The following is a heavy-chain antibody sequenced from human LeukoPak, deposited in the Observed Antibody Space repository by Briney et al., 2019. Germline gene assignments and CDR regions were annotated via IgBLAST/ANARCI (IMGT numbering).Heavy chain of an antibody. D-gene: IGHD3-22*01. CDR3: ARVVILFRGKGVYYYYMDV. J-gene: IGHJ6*03. CDR1: GGSISSYY. CDR2: IYTSGST. Sequence: PSETLSLTCTVSGGSISSYYWSWIRQPAGKGLEWIGRIYTSGSTNYNPSLKSRVTMSVDTSKNQFSLKLSSVTAADTAVYYCARVVILFRGKGVYYYYMDVWGKGTTVTISS. V-gene: IGHV4-4*07.